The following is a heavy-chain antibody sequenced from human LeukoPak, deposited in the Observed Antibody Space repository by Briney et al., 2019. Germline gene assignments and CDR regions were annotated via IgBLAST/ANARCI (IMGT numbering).Heavy chain of an antibody. CDR3: ARDVLASSGWPTSHFDC. CDR2: IYSGGST. V-gene: IGHV3-66*01. CDR1: GFTVSSNY. J-gene: IGHJ4*02. Sequence: GGSLRLSCAASGFTVSSNYMSWVRQAPGKGLEWVSVIYSGGSTYYADSVKGRFTISRDNSKNTLYLQMNSLRAEDTAVYYCARDVLASSGWPTSHFDCWGQGALVTVSS. D-gene: IGHD6-19*01.